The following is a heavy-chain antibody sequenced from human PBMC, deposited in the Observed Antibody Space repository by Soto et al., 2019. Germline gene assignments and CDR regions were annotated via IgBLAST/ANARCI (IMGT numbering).Heavy chain of an antibody. V-gene: IGHV4-30-2*01. D-gene: IGHD6-13*01. CDR1: GGSISSGGYS. CDR2: IYHSGST. J-gene: IGHJ4*02. CDR3: DRYSSSWSFDY. Sequence: SETLSLTCAVSGGSISSGGYSWSWIRQPPGKGLEWIGYIYHSGSTYYNPSLKSRVTISVDRSKNQFSLKLSSVTAADTAVYYRDRYSSSWSFDYWGQGTLVTVYS.